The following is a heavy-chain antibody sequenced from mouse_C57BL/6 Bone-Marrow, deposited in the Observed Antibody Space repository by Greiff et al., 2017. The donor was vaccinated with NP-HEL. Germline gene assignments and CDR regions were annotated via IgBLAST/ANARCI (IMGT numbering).Heavy chain of an antibody. J-gene: IGHJ4*01. V-gene: IGHV5-16*01. CDR2: INYDGSST. D-gene: IGHD1-1*01. Sequence: VKLVESEGGLVQPGSSMKLSCTASGFTFSDYYMAWVRQVPEKGLEWVANINYDGSSTYYLDSLKSRFIISRDNAKNILYLQMSSLKSEDTATYYCASITTVDYAMDYWGQGTSVTVSS. CDR3: ASITTVDYAMDY. CDR1: GFTFSDYY.